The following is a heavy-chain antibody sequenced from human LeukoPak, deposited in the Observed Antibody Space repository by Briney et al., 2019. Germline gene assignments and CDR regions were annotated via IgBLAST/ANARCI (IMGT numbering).Heavy chain of an antibody. V-gene: IGHV3-23*01. CDR1: GFTFSSYV. D-gene: IGHD2-2*01. CDR3: ATDCSSTSCFDY. CDR2: ISGSGGST. Sequence: GGSLRLSCAASGFTFSSYVMSWVRQAPGKGLEWVSAISGSGGSTYYADSVKGRFTISRDNSKNTLYLQMNSLRAEDTAVYYCATDCSSTSCFDYWGQGTLVTVSS. J-gene: IGHJ4*02.